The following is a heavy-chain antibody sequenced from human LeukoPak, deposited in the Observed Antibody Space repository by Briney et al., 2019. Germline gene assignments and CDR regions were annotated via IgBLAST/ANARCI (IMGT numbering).Heavy chain of an antibody. J-gene: IGHJ5*01. V-gene: IGHV1-3*01. D-gene: IGHD6-13*01. CDR3: ARPRASSPGTWFDS. CDR2: INAANGDT. CDR1: GYIFTNHA. Sequence: ASVKVSCKASGYIFTNHAMHWGRQAPGQGLEWMGWINAANGDTKYSQKFQGRVTITRDTSANIVYVELSSLISEDTDVYYCARPRASSPGTWFDSWGQGTLVTVSS.